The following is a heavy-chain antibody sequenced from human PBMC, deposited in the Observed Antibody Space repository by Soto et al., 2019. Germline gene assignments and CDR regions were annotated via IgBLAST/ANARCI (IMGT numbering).Heavy chain of an antibody. CDR2: IIPLGSSQ. Sequence: QVQLVQSGAEVKKPGSLLKVSCKASGATYSPFIAYAISWLRQAPGQGLEWMGSIIPLGSSQHYAEGCQGRATISADSSTLTVSLELTNLTSDDAAVYFCARSRNRCGGDCYSVYAAFDLWGQGTAVTVSS. CDR3: ARSRNRCGGDCYSVYAAFDL. V-gene: IGHV1-69*04. J-gene: IGHJ3*01. D-gene: IGHD2-21*02. CDR1: GATYSPFIAYA.